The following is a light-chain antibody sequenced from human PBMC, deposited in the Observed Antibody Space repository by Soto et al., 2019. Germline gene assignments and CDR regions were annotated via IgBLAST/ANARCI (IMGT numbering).Light chain of an antibody. CDR3: CSYAGSSTYWV. CDR1: SSDVGSYNL. Sequence: QSALTQPASVSGSPGQSITISCTGTSSDVGSYNLVSWYQQHPGKALKLMIYEGSKRPSGVSNRFSGSKSGNTASLTISGLQAEDEADYYCCSYAGSSTYWVFGGGTKVTVL. J-gene: IGLJ3*02. CDR2: EGS. V-gene: IGLV2-23*01.